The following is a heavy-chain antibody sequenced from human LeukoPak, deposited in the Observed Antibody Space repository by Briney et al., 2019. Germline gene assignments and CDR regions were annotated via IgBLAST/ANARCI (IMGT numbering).Heavy chain of an antibody. V-gene: IGHV1-18*01. J-gene: IGHJ6*03. CDR2: ISAYNGNT. CDR1: GYTFTSYG. D-gene: IGHD3-10*01. Sequence: ASVKVSCKASGYTFTSYGISWVRQAPGQGREWMGWISAYNGNTNYAQKLQGRVTMTTDTSTSTAYMELRSLRSDDTAVYYCARTGSYVYYYYYYMDVWGKGTTVTVSS. CDR3: ARTGSYVYYYYYYMDV.